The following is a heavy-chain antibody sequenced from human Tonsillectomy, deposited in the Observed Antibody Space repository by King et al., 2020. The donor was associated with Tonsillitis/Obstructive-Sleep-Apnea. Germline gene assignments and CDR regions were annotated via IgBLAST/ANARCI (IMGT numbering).Heavy chain of an antibody. Sequence: VQLVESGGGLVQPGGSLRLSCAASGFTFRIYGMHWVRQAPGKGLVWVSRIHSDGSSKSYADSVKRRFIISRDNAKNTLYLQMNSLRAEDTAVYYCAREGYSSSSPIDYWGQGTLVTVSS. V-gene: IGHV3-74*01. CDR3: AREGYSSSSPIDY. CDR1: GFTFRIYG. CDR2: IHSDGSSK. J-gene: IGHJ4*02. D-gene: IGHD6-6*01.